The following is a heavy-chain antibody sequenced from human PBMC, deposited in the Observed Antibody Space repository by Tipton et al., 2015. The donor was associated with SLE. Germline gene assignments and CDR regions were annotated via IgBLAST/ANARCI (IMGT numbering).Heavy chain of an antibody. CDR3: AKDIDTALARPIDS. D-gene: IGHD5-18*01. J-gene: IGHJ4*02. V-gene: IGHV1-2*06. CDR2: INPNSGGA. CDR1: GYTFSGHY. Sequence: QLVQSGAEMKKPGASVKVSCKASGYTFSGHYIHWVRQAPGQGLQWMGRINPNSGGADYAQRFQGRVSLTRDTSISTAYMELKRLTSDDTAVYFCAKDIDTALARPIDSWGQGTLVSVSS.